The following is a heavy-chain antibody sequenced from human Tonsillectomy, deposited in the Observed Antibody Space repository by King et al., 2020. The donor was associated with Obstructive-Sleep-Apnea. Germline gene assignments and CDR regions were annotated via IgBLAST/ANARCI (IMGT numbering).Heavy chain of an antibody. D-gene: IGHD6-13*01. J-gene: IGHJ5*02. Sequence: VQLQQWGAGLLKPSETLSLTCAVFGGSFSDYYWNWIRQPPGKGLEWIGEINHSGSTNYNPSLKSQVTISVETSKNQFSLKLNSVTAADTAVYYCARGSGAATVNWFDPWGQGTLVTVSS. CDR2: INHSGST. V-gene: IGHV4-34*01. CDR1: GGSFSDYY. CDR3: ARGSGAATVNWFDP.